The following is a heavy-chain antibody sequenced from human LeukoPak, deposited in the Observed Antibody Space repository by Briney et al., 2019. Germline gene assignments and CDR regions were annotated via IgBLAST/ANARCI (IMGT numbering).Heavy chain of an antibody. CDR2: IYTSGNT. D-gene: IGHD2-2*01. J-gene: IGHJ4*02. V-gene: IGHV4-4*07. CDR1: GGSISSYY. CDR3: ARGYCSSTSCYFYFDY. Sequence: SETLSLTCTVSGGSISSYYWSWIRQPAGKGLEWIGRIYTSGNTNYNPSLKSRVTMSVDTSKNQFSLKLSSVTAADTAVYYCARGYCSSTSCYFYFDYWGQGTLVTVSS.